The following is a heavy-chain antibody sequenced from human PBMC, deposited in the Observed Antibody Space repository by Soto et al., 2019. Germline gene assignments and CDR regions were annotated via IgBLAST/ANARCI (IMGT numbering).Heavy chain of an antibody. D-gene: IGHD4-17*01. CDR3: ARANYGDYAWGYFDL. V-gene: IGHV1-69*02. CDR2: INPILGIA. CDR1: GGTFSSYT. Sequence: QVQLVQSGAEVKKPGSSVKVSCKASGGTFSSYTISWVRQAPGQGLEWMGRINPILGIANYAQKFQGRVTITADKSTSTAYMELSSLRSEDTAVYYCARANYGDYAWGYFDLWGRGTLVTVSS. J-gene: IGHJ2*01.